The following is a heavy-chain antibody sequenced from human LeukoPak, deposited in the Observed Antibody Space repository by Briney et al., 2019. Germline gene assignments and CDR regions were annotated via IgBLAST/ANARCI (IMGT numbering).Heavy chain of an antibody. CDR1: GYTFTSYA. CDR3: ARSDPGIAVAGPILDY. D-gene: IGHD6-19*01. Sequence: ASVKVSCKASGYTFTSYAMNWVRQAPGQGLEWMGWINTNTGNPTYAQGFPGRFIFSLDTSVSTAYLQISSLKSEDTAVYYCARSDPGIAVAGPILDYRGRGTLVTVSS. J-gene: IGHJ4*02. CDR2: INTNTGNP. V-gene: IGHV7-4-1*02.